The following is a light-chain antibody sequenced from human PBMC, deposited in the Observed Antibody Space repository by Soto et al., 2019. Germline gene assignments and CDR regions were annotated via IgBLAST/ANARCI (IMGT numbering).Light chain of an antibody. Sequence: QSALTQPRSVSGSPGQSVTISCTGTSSDVGGYNYVSWYQQHPGKAPKLMIYDVSKRPSGVPDRFSGSKSGNTASLTISGLQAEDEGDYYCCSYAGSSYVFGTGTKVTVL. CDR3: CSYAGSSYV. CDR2: DVS. V-gene: IGLV2-11*01. J-gene: IGLJ1*01. CDR1: SSDVGGYNY.